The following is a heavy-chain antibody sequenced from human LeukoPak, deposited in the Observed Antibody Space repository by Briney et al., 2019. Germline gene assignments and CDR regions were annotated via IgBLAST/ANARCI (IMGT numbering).Heavy chain of an antibody. V-gene: IGHV1-18*04. Sequence: VATVKVSCKASGYTFTNSYIHWVRQAPGQGLEWMGWISAYNGNTNYAQKLQGRVTMTTDTSTSTAYMELRSLRSDDTAVYYCAIEEWFGELLGGDYWGQGTLVTVSS. CDR1: GYTFTNSY. CDR2: ISAYNGNT. J-gene: IGHJ4*02. D-gene: IGHD3-10*01. CDR3: AIEEWFGELLGGDY.